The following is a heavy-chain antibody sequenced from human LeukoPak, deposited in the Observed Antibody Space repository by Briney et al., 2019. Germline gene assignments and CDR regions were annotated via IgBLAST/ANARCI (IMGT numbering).Heavy chain of an antibody. D-gene: IGHD1-26*01. CDR1: GFTFSNYD. CDR2: ITGSGDTT. V-gene: IGHV3-23*01. J-gene: IGHJ3*02. CDR3: AKTGMGHDAFHM. Sequence: PGGSLRLSCAASGFTFSNYDMTWVRQAPGKGLKWVSTITGSGDTTYYADSMKGRFTISRDNSKNTLNLQMNRLRAEDTAVYYCAKTGMGHDAFHMWGQGTMVTVSS.